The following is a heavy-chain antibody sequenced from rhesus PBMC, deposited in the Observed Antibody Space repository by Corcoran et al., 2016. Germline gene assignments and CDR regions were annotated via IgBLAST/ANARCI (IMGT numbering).Heavy chain of an antibody. CDR1: GGSISSNY. CDR3: ARTSTGVIREYFEF. J-gene: IGHJ1*01. CDR2: IYGRGGRT. Sequence: QVQLQESGPGLVKPSETRSLPCAVSGGSISSNYWSWLRQPPGAGLERRGRIYGRGGRTDYNPSHKSRVTISTDTSKNQFSLKLSSVTAADTAVYYCARTSTGVIREYFEFWGQGALVTVSS. D-gene: IGHD3-22*01. V-gene: IGHV4-160*01.